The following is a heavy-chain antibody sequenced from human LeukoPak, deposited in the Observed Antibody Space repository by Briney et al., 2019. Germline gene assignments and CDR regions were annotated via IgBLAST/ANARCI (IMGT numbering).Heavy chain of an antibody. V-gene: IGHV3-30*04. D-gene: IGHD3-22*01. J-gene: IGHJ3*02. CDR3: ARKRDWGYDSSGPRAHDAFDI. CDR1: GFNFSSYA. Sequence: GGSLRLSCAASGFNFSSYAMHWVRQAPGKGLEWVAVISYDGSNKYYADSVKGRFTISRDSSKNTLFLQMNSLRAEDTAVYYCARKRDWGYDSSGPRAHDAFDIWGQGTMVTVSS. CDR2: ISYDGSNK.